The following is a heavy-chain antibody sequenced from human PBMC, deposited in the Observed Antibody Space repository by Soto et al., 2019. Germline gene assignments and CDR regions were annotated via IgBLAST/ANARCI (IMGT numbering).Heavy chain of an antibody. J-gene: IGHJ4*02. CDR2: ISYDGREK. CDR3: AREPLAVTGSFVDS. D-gene: IGHD6-19*01. Sequence: QVQLVESGGGVVQPGRSLRLSCAASGFSFSSYAMHWVRQAPGKGLEWLAVISYDGREKYYADSAKGRFTISRDSSKNTAYLQMNSLRAEDTAVYYCAREPLAVTGSFVDSWGQGTLVTVSS. V-gene: IGHV3-30*04. CDR1: GFSFSSYA.